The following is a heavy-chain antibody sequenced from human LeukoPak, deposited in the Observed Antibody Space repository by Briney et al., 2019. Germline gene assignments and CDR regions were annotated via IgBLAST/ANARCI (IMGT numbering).Heavy chain of an antibody. CDR2: IYTSGST. V-gene: IGHV4-4*07. J-gene: IGHJ4*02. CDR3: ARQYCGSTSCYGGIWDY. Sequence: SETLSLTCTVSGGSISSYYWSWIRQPAGKGLEWIGRIYTSGSTNYNPSLKSRVTMSVDTSKNQFSLKLSSVTAADTAVYYCARQYCGSTSCYGGIWDYWGQGTLVTVSS. D-gene: IGHD2-2*01. CDR1: GGSISSYY.